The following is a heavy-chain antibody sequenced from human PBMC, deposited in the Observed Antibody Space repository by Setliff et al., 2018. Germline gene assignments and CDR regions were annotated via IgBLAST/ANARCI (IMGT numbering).Heavy chain of an antibody. D-gene: IGHD4-4*01. CDR1: GGYIARSYFY. CDR3: SRGPSKVQFDT. CDR2: MYYSGKT. J-gene: IGHJ5*02. V-gene: IGHV4-39*01. Sequence: PSETLSLTCTVSGGYIARSYFYWGWIRQSPGKGLEWIGTMYYSGKTFYMPSLQSRVTISADTSTSQLSLKLSSVTAADTAVYYCSRGPSKVQFDTWGRGTLVTVSS.